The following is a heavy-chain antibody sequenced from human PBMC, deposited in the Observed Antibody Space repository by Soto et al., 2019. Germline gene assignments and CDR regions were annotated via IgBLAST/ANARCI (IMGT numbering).Heavy chain of an antibody. Sequence: QVQLQESGPGLVKPSQTLSLTCTVSGGSISSGGYYWSWIRQHPGKGLEWIGYIYYSGSTYYNPSLKSXXTXSAXTSKNQFSLKLSSVTAADTAVYYCAGVGEAAGTFTWGQGTLVTVSS. J-gene: IGHJ5*02. CDR1: GGSISSGGYY. CDR2: IYYSGST. CDR3: AGVGEAAGTFT. D-gene: IGHD6-13*01. V-gene: IGHV4-31*03.